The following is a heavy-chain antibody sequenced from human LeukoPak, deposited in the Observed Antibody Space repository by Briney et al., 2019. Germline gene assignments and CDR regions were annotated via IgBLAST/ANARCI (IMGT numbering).Heavy chain of an antibody. CDR3: ARGAGLLWFGELFY. J-gene: IGHJ4*02. V-gene: IGHV1-2*02. CDR2: INPNSGGT. D-gene: IGHD3-10*01. CDR1: RYTFTGYY. Sequence: ASVKVSCKASRYTFTGYYMHWVRQAPGQGLEWMGWINPNSGGTNYAQKFQGRVTMTRDTSISTAYMELSRLRSDDTAVYYCARGAGLLWFGELFYWGQGTLVTVSS.